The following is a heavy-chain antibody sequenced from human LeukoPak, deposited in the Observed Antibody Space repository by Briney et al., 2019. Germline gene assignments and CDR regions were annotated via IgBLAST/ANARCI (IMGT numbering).Heavy chain of an antibody. V-gene: IGHV3-9*01. CDR3: TKDPSRSYLHYMDV. D-gene: IGHD2/OR15-2a*01. CDR1: GFTFDDYA. J-gene: IGHJ6*03. CDR2: I. Sequence: GGSLRLSCVASGFTFDDYAMHWVRQAPGKGLEWVSGIKGRFTISRDNAKNSLYLQLNSLRAEDTALYFCTKDPSRSYLHYMDVWGKGTLVPVSS.